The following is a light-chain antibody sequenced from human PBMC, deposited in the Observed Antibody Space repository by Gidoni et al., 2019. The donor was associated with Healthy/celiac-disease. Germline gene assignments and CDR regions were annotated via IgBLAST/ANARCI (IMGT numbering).Light chain of an antibody. Sequence: DIVLTQSPATLSLSPGERATLSRRASQSISSSLAWYQQKPGQAPRLLIYEASNRATGIPARFSGSGSGTDFTLTISSLEPEDFAVYYCQQRSNWSLTFGGGTKVEIK. CDR2: EAS. CDR3: QQRSNWSLT. J-gene: IGKJ4*01. CDR1: QSISSS. V-gene: IGKV3-11*01.